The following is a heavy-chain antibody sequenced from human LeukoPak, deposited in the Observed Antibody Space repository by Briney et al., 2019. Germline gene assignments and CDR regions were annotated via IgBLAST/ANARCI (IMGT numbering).Heavy chain of an antibody. Sequence: PSETLSLTCAVYGGSFSGYYWSWIRQPPGKGLEWIGEINHSGSTNYNPSLKSRVTISVDTSKNQFSLKLSSVTAADTAVYYCARGLDAWGQGTTVTVSS. V-gene: IGHV4-34*01. CDR1: GGSFSGYY. CDR3: ARGLDA. CDR2: INHSGST. J-gene: IGHJ6*02.